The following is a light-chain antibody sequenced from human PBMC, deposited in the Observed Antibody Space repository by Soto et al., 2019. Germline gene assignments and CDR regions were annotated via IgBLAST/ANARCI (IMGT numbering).Light chain of an antibody. Sequence: EIVLRQSPGTLSLSPGERATLSCRASQSVSSNYLVWYQQKPGQAPRLLIYGASSRATGIPDRFSGSGSGTDFTLTISRLEPEDFAVYYCQQYGSSPITLGQGTRLEIK. V-gene: IGKV3-20*01. J-gene: IGKJ5*01. CDR3: QQYGSSPIT. CDR1: QSVSSNY. CDR2: GAS.